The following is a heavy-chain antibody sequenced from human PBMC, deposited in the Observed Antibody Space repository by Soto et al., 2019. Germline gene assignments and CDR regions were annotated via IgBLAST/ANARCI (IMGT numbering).Heavy chain of an antibody. CDR2: MYHGSGDT. D-gene: IGHD3-10*01. CDR3: ATMETLGSLNGFDL. Sequence: ASVKVSRKTSGYSFTNNHVSGVRQATGKGLEWMGWMYHGSGDTGYAQKFQGRVTMTRDISIATAYRELSSLRSDDTAIYYCATMETLGSLNGFDLWGQGTLVTVSS. CDR1: GYSFTNNH. J-gene: IGHJ5*01. V-gene: IGHV1-8*01.